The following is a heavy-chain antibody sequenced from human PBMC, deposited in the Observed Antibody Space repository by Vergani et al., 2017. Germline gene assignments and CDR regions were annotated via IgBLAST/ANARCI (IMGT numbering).Heavy chain of an antibody. D-gene: IGHD5-12*01. CDR2: ITYNGGRT. V-gene: IGHV3-23*04. CDR1: GFTFRNYI. CDR3: AKDYNIMGALHY. Sequence: EVNLVESGGGLVQPGGSLRLSCAASGFTFRNYIMHWVRQTPGRGLEWVSTITYNGGRTYYADSVTGRFTISRDNSKNTLFLQLKTLRAEDTGVYYCAKDYNIMGALHYWGQGTLVAVSS. J-gene: IGHJ4*02.